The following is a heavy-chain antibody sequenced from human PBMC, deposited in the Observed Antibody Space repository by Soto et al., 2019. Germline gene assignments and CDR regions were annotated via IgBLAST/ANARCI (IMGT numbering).Heavy chain of an antibody. Sequence: PGGSLRLSCAASGFTFSSYSMNWVRLAPGKGLEWVSSISSSSSYIYYADSVKGRFTISRDNAKNSLYLQMNSLRAEDTAVYYCARTGYRDPGARINHDAFDIWGQGTMVCVSS. D-gene: IGHD1-1*01. V-gene: IGHV3-21*01. CDR2: ISSSSSYI. CDR1: GFTFSSYS. J-gene: IGHJ3*02. CDR3: ARTGYRDPGARINHDAFDI.